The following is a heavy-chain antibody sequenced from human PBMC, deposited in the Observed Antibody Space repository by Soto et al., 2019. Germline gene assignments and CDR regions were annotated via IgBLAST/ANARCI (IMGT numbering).Heavy chain of an antibody. D-gene: IGHD3-22*01. Sequence: PGESLKISCKGSGYRFTNYWIGWVRQMPGKGLEWMGIIYPGDSDTRYNPSFQGQVTISADKSTNTAYLQWNSLKTSDTAIYYCARPEIPTRSNDYDYPFDLWGQGTLVTVSS. J-gene: IGHJ5*02. CDR1: GYRFTNYW. V-gene: IGHV5-51*01. CDR2: IYPGDSDT. CDR3: ARPEIPTRSNDYDYPFDL.